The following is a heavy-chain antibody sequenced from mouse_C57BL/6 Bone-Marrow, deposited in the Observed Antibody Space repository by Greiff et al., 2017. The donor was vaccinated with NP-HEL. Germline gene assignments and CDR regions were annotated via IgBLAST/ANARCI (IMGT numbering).Heavy chain of an antibody. D-gene: IGHD2-4*01. Sequence: DVKLVESGGDLVKPGGSLKLSCAASGFTFSSYGMSWVRQTPDKRLEWVATFSSGGSYTYYPDSVKGRITISRDNAKNTLYLQMSSLKSDATAMYYCARQDYDYLFAYWGQGTLVTVSA. CDR3: ARQDYDYLFAY. V-gene: IGHV5-6*02. CDR2: FSSGGSYT. J-gene: IGHJ3*01. CDR1: GFTFSSYG.